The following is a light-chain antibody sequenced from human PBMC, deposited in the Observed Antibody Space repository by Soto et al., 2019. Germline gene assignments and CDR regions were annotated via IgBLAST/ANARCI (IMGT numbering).Light chain of an antibody. CDR2: EVS. Sequence: QSVLTQPPSASVSPGQSVAISCTGTSSDVGAYNYVAWYQQHPGKVPKLMIYEVSKRPSGVPDRFSGSKSGNTASLTVSGLQADDEADYYCSSYAGSDVFVFGTGTKV. V-gene: IGLV2-8*01. J-gene: IGLJ1*01. CDR1: SSDVGAYNY. CDR3: SSYAGSDVFV.